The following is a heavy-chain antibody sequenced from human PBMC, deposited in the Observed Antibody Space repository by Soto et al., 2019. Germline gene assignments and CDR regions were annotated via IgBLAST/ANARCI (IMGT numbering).Heavy chain of an antibody. Sequence: CWSWVRQFPGKDLEWIAYITDSGRTDYNPSLKSRATISIDTSKNQFFLNLSSMTAADTAVYFYARVLITSGPLEYSFDFLVPGSLVIV. CDR3: ARVLITSGPLEYSFDF. D-gene: IGHD3-16*01. CDR2: ITDSGRT. V-gene: IGHV4-31*02. CDR1: C. J-gene: IGHJ4*02.